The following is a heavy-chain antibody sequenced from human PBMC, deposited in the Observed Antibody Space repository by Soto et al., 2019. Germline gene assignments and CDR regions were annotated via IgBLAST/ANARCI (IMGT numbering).Heavy chain of an antibody. D-gene: IGHD1-26*01. CDR3: ARIVTWGLYNWFDP. CDR1: GGSFSGYY. V-gene: IGHV4-34*01. J-gene: IGHJ5*02. Sequence: PSETLSLTCAVYGGSFSGYYWSWIRQPPGKGLEWIGEINHSGSTNYSPSLKSRVTISVDTSKNQFSLKLSSVTAADTAVYYCARIVTWGLYNWFDPWGQGTLVTVSS. CDR2: INHSGST.